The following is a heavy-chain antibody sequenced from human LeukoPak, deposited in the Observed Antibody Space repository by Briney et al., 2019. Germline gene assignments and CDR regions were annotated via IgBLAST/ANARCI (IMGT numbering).Heavy chain of an antibody. Sequence: PGGSLRLSCAASGFTFSSYAMSWVRQTPGKGLEWVSGISGSGGTAYYADSVKGRFTISRDNSKNTLYLQMNSLRAEDTAVYYCAKDQTRGDPGYFDYWAREPWSPSPQ. CDR2: ISGSGGTA. V-gene: IGHV3-23*01. CDR1: GFTFSSYA. J-gene: IGHJ4*02. CDR3: AKDQTRGDPGYFDY. D-gene: IGHD2-21*02.